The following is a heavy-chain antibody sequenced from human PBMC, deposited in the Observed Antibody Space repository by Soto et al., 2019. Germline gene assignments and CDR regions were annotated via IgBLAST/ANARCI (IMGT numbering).Heavy chain of an antibody. CDR2: IIPIPGTA. D-gene: IGHD2-2*01. V-gene: IGHV1-69*06. J-gene: IGHJ6*02. Sequence: QVQLVQSGAEVKKPGSSVKVSWKASGGTFGSYAISWVRQAPGQGLEWMGGIIPIPGTANYAQKFQGRVTIAADKSTSTAYMELSSLRSEDTAVYYCARSQGSSTSLEIYYYYYYGMDVWGQGTTVTVSS. CDR3: ARSQGSSTSLEIYYYYYYGMDV. CDR1: GGTFGSYA.